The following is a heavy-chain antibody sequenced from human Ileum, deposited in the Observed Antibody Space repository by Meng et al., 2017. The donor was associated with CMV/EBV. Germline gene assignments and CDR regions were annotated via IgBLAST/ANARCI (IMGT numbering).Heavy chain of an antibody. CDR1: GYSFITYG. D-gene: IGHD5-24*01. CDR2: INTNTGNP. CDR3: TRGDGDHSSKFDY. J-gene: IGHJ4*02. V-gene: IGHV7-4-1*02. Sequence: KTSGYSFITYGINWVRQAPGQRLEWMGWINTNTGNPTYAQDFTGRFVFSLDTSVSTTYLQINSLRTEDGAVYYCTRGDGDHSSKFDYWGQGTLVTVSS.